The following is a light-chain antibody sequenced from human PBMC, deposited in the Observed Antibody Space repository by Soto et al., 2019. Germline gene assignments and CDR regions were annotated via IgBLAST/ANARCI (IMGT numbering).Light chain of an antibody. CDR1: HSFRNW. Sequence: DIQMTQSPSALSASVGDRVTITCRASHSFRNWLAWYQQKPGKAPRLLIYDASILERGVPSRFSGSGSGTQFTLTISSLEPDDFATYFCQHYNSYAFGQGTKLEIK. V-gene: IGKV1-5*01. CDR3: QHYNSYA. CDR2: DAS. J-gene: IGKJ2*01.